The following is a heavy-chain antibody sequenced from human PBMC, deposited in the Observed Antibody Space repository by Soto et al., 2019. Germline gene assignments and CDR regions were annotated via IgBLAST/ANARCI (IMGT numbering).Heavy chain of an antibody. V-gene: IGHV3-53*01. J-gene: IGHJ4*02. D-gene: IGHD6-13*01. Sequence: VGSLRLSCAASGFTVSNNYMSWVRQAPGKGLEWVSLIYSGGSTYYADSVKGRFTISRDNSKNTLYLQMNSLRAEDTAVYYCATYSSLDYWGQGTLVTVSS. CDR3: ATYSSLDY. CDR2: IYSGGST. CDR1: GFTVSNNY.